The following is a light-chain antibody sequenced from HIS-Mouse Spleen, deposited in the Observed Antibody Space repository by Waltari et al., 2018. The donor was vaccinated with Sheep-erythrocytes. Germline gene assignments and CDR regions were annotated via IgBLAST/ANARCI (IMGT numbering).Light chain of an antibody. V-gene: IGKV3-11*01. J-gene: IGKJ4*01. CDR1: QSVSSY. Sequence: EIVLTQSPPTLSFSPGQRPPLSCRASQSVSSYVLWYQQKPGPAPRLLIYDASNRATGIPARFSGSGSGTDFTLTISSLEPEDFAVYYCQQRSNRLTFGGGTKVEIK. CDR2: DAS. CDR3: QQRSNRLT.